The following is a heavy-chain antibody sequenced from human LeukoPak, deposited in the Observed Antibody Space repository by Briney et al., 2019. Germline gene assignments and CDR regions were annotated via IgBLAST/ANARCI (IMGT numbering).Heavy chain of an antibody. CDR1: GFTFSNAW. J-gene: IGHJ3*02. CDR2: IKSKTDGGTT. CDR3: ARAPNDYGDYVPGTKEHAFDI. V-gene: IGHV3-15*01. D-gene: IGHD4-17*01. Sequence: GGSLRLSCAASGFTFSNAWMSWVRQAPGKGLEWVGRIKSKTDGGTTDYAAPVKGRFTISRDDSKNTLYLQMGSLRAEDMAVYYCARAPNDYGDYVPGTKEHAFDIWGQGTMVTVSS.